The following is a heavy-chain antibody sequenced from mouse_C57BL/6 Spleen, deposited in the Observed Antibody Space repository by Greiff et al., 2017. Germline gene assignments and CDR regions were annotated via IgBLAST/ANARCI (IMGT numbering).Heavy chain of an antibody. CDR1: GYTFTSYW. Sequence: QVQLQQPGAELVKPGASVKMSCKASGYTFTSYWITWVKQRPGQGLEWIGDIYPGSGSTNYNEKFKSKATLTVDTSSSTAYMQLSSLTSEDSAVYDCARGDYGSSYGYFDVWGTGTTVTVSS. CDR3: ARGDYGSSYGYFDV. D-gene: IGHD1-1*01. V-gene: IGHV1-55*01. CDR2: IYPGSGST. J-gene: IGHJ1*03.